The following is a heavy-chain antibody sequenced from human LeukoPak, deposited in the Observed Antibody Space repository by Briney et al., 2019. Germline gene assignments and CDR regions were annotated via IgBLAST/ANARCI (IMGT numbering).Heavy chain of an antibody. CDR2: ISGSGGST. V-gene: IGHV3-23*01. CDR3: ARDNRDFWSGYYYFDY. D-gene: IGHD3-3*01. Sequence: GGSLRLSCAASGFTFSSYAMSWVRQAPGKGLEWVSAISGSGGSTYYADSVKGRFTISRDNSKNTLYLQMNSLRAEDTAVYYCARDNRDFWSGYYYFDYWGQGSQVTVSS. J-gene: IGHJ4*02. CDR1: GFTFSSYA.